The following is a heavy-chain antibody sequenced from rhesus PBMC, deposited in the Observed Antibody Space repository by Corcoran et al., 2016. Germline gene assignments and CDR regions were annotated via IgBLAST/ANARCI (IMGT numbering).Heavy chain of an antibody. CDR3: ARDREGDIAAAGIFDY. Sequence: QVQLQESGPAVVKPSETLSLTCAVSGGSISSSNWWSWIRQSPGKGLEWIGGVLCRGGSTDSNPSRKSRVTISKDTSKTQFSLKLSSGPAADTAVYYCARDREGDIAAAGIFDYWGQGVLVTVSS. D-gene: IGHD6-31*01. J-gene: IGHJ4*01. CDR1: GGSISSSNW. V-gene: IGHV4-93*01. CDR2: VLCRGGST.